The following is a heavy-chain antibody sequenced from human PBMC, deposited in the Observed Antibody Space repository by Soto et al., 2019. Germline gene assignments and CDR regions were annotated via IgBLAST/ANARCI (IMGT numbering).Heavy chain of an antibody. Sequence: ESGGGVVQPGRSLRLSCAASGFTFSNYGMHWVRQAPGKGLEWVAVIWYDGSNKYYADSVKGRFTISRDNSKNTLYLQMNSLRAEDTAVYYCARDYDILTGYCLDYWGQGTLVTVSS. CDR2: IWYDGSNK. V-gene: IGHV3-33*01. CDR1: GFTFSNYG. CDR3: ARDYDILTGYCLDY. D-gene: IGHD3-9*01. J-gene: IGHJ4*02.